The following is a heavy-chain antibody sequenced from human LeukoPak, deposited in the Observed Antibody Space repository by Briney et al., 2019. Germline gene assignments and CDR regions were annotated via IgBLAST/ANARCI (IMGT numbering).Heavy chain of an antibody. D-gene: IGHD3-22*01. J-gene: IGHJ4*02. CDR3: AKDSSDSSGYLSSYYFDY. Sequence: GGSLRLSCAASGFTFSSYWMSWVRQAPGKGLEWVANIKQDGSEKYYVDSVKGRFTISRDNSQNTLYLQMNSLRAEDTAVYYCAKDSSDSSGYLSSYYFDYWGQGTLVTVSS. CDR1: GFTFSSYW. CDR2: IKQDGSEK. V-gene: IGHV3-7*01.